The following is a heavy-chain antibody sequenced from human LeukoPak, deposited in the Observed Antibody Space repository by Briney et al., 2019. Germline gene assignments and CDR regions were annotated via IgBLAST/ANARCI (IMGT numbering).Heavy chain of an antibody. CDR1: GFTFSGST. V-gene: IGHV3-21*01. D-gene: IGHD6-19*01. CDR3: ARQQWLDGAYYFDY. Sequence: GGSLRLSCAASGFTFSGSTMNWVRQALGKGLEGVSFISTSSSYIYYADSVRGRFTISRDNAKNSLYLQMNSLRAEDTAVYYCARQQWLDGAYYFDYWGQGTLVTVSS. J-gene: IGHJ4*02. CDR2: ISTSSSYI.